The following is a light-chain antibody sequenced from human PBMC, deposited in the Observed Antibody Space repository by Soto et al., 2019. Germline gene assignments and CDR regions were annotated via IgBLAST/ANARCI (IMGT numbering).Light chain of an antibody. CDR2: DAS. Sequence: QKTQSPSTLSASIGDRVTITCRASEDINDWLAWYQQKPGNAPKFLIYDASTLQSGVPSRFSGSGSGTDFTLTISSLEPEDFAVYYCQQRSNWPWTFGQGTKVDIK. V-gene: IGKV1-5*01. CDR1: EDINDW. J-gene: IGKJ1*01. CDR3: QQRSNWPWT.